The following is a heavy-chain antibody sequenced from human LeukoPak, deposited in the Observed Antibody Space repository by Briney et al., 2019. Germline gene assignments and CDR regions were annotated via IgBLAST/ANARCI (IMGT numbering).Heavy chain of an antibody. CDR2: VYYSGSA. Sequence: SETLSLTCTVSGDSVTTYYWSWIRQPPGKGLEWLGYVYYSGSATYNPSLKSRVTISVDTSKNQFSLRLSSVTAADTAVYYCARGHYKEYFDYWGQGTLVTVSS. V-gene: IGHV4-59*02. J-gene: IGHJ4*02. D-gene: IGHD4-11*01. CDR1: GDSVTTYY. CDR3: ARGHYKEYFDY.